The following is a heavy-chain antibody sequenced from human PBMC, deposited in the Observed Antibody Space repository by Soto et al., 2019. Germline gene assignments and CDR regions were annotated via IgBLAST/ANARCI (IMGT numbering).Heavy chain of an antibody. CDR3: ARGGKTLSYYYGSGSYYRGWFDP. V-gene: IGHV4-4*02. CDR2: INHSGST. Sequence: PSETLSLTCAVSGGSISSSNWWSWVRQPPGKGLEWIGEINHSGSTNYNPSLKSRVTISVDTSKNQFSLKLSSVTAADTAVYYCARGGKTLSYYYGSGSYYRGWFDPWGQGTLVTVPQ. D-gene: IGHD3-10*01. J-gene: IGHJ5*02. CDR1: GGSISSSNW.